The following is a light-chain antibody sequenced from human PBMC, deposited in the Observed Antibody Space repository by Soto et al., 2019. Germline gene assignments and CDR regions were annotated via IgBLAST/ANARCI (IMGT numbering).Light chain of an antibody. CDR1: SSNIGAGYD. V-gene: IGLV1-40*01. J-gene: IGLJ1*01. CDR2: GNS. Sequence: QSVLTQPPSVSGDPGQRVTISCTGSSSNIGAGYDVHWYQQLPGTAPKLLISGNSNRPSGVPDRFSGSKSGTSASLAITGLQAEDEADYYWQSYDSSLSYVFGTGTKLTVL. CDR3: QSYDSSLSYV.